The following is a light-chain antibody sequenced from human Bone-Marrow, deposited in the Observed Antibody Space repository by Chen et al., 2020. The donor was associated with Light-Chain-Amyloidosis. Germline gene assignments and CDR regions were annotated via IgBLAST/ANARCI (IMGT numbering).Light chain of an antibody. J-gene: IGKJ4*01. CDR1: QTISSNY. CDR2: GSS. CDR3: QQYGTSPLT. Sequence: IVLTQSPVTLSLSPGEGANLSCRASQTISSNYLPWYQQKFGQAPRLLIYGSSSRATGIPDRFTGSGSGTDFTLTINRLEPEDFAMYYCQQYGTSPLTFGGGTKVEIK. V-gene: IGKV3-20*01.